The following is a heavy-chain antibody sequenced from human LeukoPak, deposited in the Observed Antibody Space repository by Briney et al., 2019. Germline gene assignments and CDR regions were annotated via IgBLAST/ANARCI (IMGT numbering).Heavy chain of an antibody. Sequence: GGSLRLSCAASGDTFSSYGMNWVRQAPGKGLEWVAFIRDDGSNKYYADSVKGRFTISRDNAKNSLYLQMNSLRAEDMALYYCAKETIKWGFGELSLDYWGQGTLVTVSS. V-gene: IGHV3-30*02. CDR1: GDTFSSYG. J-gene: IGHJ4*02. D-gene: IGHD3-10*01. CDR3: AKETIKWGFGELSLDY. CDR2: IRDDGSNK.